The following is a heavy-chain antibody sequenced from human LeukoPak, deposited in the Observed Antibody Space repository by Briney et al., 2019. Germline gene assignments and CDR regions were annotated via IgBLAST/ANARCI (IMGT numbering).Heavy chain of an antibody. D-gene: IGHD3-3*01. J-gene: IGHJ5*02. CDR2: IYYSGTT. Sequence: SHTLTLTCSLSSHLLCIGGDLCPRSPRHRGKGLEWNRYIYYSGTTYYYPSLKSRVTISVDTSKNHFSLKLSSVTAADTAVYYCARVDVLTIFAVVIVTWFDPWGQGTLVTVSS. V-gene: IGHV4-31*03. CDR3: ARVDVLTIFAVVIVTWFDP. CDR1: SHLLCIGGDL.